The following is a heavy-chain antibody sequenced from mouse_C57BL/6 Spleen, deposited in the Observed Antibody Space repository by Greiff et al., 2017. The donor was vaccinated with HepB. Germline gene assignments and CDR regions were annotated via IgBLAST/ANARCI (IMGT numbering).Heavy chain of an antibody. CDR1: GYTFTDYN. Sequence: EVKLMESGPELVKPGASVKIPCKASGYTFTDYNMDWVKQSHGKSLEWIGDINPNNGGTIYNQKFKGKATLTVDKSSSTAYMGLHSLTSEDTAVHNCTRTYNGNYDYYDYWGQGTTLTVSS. CDR3: TRTYNGNYDYYDY. J-gene: IGHJ2*01. V-gene: IGHV1-18*01. D-gene: IGHD2-10*01. CDR2: INPNNGGT.